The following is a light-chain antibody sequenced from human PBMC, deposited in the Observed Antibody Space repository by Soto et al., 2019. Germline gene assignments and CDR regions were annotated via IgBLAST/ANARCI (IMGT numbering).Light chain of an antibody. V-gene: IGLV2-14*01. J-gene: IGLJ1*01. CDR1: RSDVGGYNF. CDR2: EVR. CDR3: SSYTSSSTLEV. Sequence: QSALTQPASVSGSPGQSITISCTGTRSDVGGYNFVSWYQQLPGKAPKLMIYEVRNRPSGVSNRFSGSKSGNTASLTISGLQAEDEADDYCSSYTSSSTLEVFGTGTKLTVL.